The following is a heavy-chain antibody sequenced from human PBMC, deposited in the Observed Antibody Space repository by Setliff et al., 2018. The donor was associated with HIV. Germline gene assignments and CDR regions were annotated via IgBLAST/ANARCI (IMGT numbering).Heavy chain of an antibody. V-gene: IGHV4-61*08. J-gene: IGHJ6*04. D-gene: IGHD3-10*01. CDR2: IYYSGST. Sequence: PSETLSLTCTVSGGSISSGDYYWSWIRQPPGKGLEWIGYIYYSGSTYYNPSLKSRVTISVDTSKNQFSLRLNSVTAADTAIYYCTRRGADSYYPRPLDVWGKGTMVTVSS. CDR3: TRRGADSYYPRPLDV. CDR1: GGSISSGDYY.